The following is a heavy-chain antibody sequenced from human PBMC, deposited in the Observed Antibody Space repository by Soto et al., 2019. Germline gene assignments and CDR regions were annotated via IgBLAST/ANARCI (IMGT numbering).Heavy chain of an antibody. CDR3: AKDASSGWPGY. V-gene: IGHV3-23*01. CDR2: ISGSGGST. CDR1: GFTFSSYA. J-gene: IGHJ4*02. D-gene: IGHD6-19*01. Sequence: GGSLRLSCAASGFTFSSYAMSWVRQAPGKGLEWVSAISGSGGSTYYADSVNGRFTISRDNPKNTLYLQMNSLRAEDTAVCYCAKDASSGWPGYWGQGTLVTVSS.